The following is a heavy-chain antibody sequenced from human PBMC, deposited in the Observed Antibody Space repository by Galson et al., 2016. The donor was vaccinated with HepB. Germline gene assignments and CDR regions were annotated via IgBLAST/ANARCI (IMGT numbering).Heavy chain of an antibody. CDR2: TYYNSQWCY. D-gene: IGHD6-13*01. J-gene: IGHJ5*02. Sequence: GLEWLGRTYYNSQWCYDYATSVKGRITINPDTSKNHFSLHMNSLKSEDTAVYYCTRVGSSALNWFHPWGNGTQVTGSS. V-gene: IGHV6-1*01. CDR3: TRVGSSALNWFHP.